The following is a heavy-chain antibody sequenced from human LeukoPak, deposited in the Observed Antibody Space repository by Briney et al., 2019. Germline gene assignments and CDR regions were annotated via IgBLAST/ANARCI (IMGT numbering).Heavy chain of an antibody. CDR3: AREAVAARRLSYGMDV. Sequence: VKVSCKASGGTFSSYTISWVRQAPGQGGEWMGGIIPILGIANYPHQFPARVTITSHTSTRTAYIELSTLRSEDTAVYYCAREAVAARRLSYGMDVWGQGTTVTVSS. CDR2: IIPILGIA. J-gene: IGHJ6*02. CDR1: GGTFSSYT. D-gene: IGHD5-18*01. V-gene: IGHV1-69*04.